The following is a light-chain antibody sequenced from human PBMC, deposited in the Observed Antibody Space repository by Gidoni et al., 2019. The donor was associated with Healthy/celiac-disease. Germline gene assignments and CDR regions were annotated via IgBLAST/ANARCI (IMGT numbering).Light chain of an antibody. Sequence: QSVLTQPPSVSGSPGQRVTIACTGSSSNIGAGYDVHWYQQLPGTAPKLLIYGNRNRPSGVPDRVSGSKSGTSASLAITGLQAEDEADYYCQSYDSSLSGFVVFGGGTKLTVL. CDR2: GNR. CDR1: SSNIGAGYD. V-gene: IGLV1-40*01. CDR3: QSYDSSLSGFVV. J-gene: IGLJ2*01.